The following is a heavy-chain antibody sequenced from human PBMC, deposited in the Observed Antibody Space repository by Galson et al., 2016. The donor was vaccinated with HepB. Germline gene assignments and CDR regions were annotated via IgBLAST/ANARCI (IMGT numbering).Heavy chain of an antibody. CDR2: ISDNGHAT. D-gene: IGHD1-14*01. CDR3: AKCPPGTRGSLDS. Sequence: SLRLSCAGSGFTFNSYAKNWVRQAPGKGLEWISLISDNGHATYYADPVRGRFSIARDNSKNTLYLQMNSLRADDTAVYYCAKCPPGTRGSLDSWGQGTLVTVSS. J-gene: IGHJ4*02. V-gene: IGHV3-23*01. CDR1: GFTFNSYA.